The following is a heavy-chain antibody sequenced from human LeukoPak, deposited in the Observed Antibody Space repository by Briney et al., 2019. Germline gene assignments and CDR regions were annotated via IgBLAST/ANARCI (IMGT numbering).Heavy chain of an antibody. CDR3: AREYYDILTGYWEDY. CDR2: IYYSGST. CDR1: GGSISSYY. Sequence: PSETLSLTCTVSGGSISSYYWSWIRQPPGKGLEWIGYIYYSGSTNYNPSLKSRVTISVDTSKNQFSLKLSSVTAADTAVYYCAREYYDILTGYWEDYWGQGTLVTVSS. J-gene: IGHJ4*02. V-gene: IGHV4-59*01. D-gene: IGHD3-9*01.